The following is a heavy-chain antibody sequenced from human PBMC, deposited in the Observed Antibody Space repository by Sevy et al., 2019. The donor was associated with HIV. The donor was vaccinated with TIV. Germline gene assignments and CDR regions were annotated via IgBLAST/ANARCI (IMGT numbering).Heavy chain of an antibody. CDR3: TRAPPVRSGDDSLNWFDP. V-gene: IGHV4-59*01. J-gene: IGHJ5*02. CDR2: IHSSGTT. Sequence: SETLSLTCTVSIGSISSYYWSWIRQPPGKGLEYIGYIHSSGTTNYNPSLKSRVTISVDTSKNQFSLNLSSVTAADTAVYYCTRAPPVRSGDDSLNWFDPWGQGTLVTVSS. D-gene: IGHD5-12*01. CDR1: IGSISSYY.